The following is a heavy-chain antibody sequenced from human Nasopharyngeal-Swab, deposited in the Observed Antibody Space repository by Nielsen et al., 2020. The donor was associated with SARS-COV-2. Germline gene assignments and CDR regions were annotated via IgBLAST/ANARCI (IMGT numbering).Heavy chain of an antibody. Sequence: SETLSLTCGVYGGPFNDHYWTWIRQPPGKGLEWIGEINHTGSTNYDPSLKSRVTISVDTSRKQFSLTLSSVTAADTAMYHCARLDSHASEDFWGQGTLVTVSS. CDR2: INHTGST. V-gene: IGHV4-34*01. CDR3: ARLDSHASEDF. J-gene: IGHJ4*02. D-gene: IGHD3-16*01. CDR1: GGPFNDHY.